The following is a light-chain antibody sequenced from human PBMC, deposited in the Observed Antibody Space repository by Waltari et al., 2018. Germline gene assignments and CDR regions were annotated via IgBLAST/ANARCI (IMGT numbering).Light chain of an antibody. J-gene: IGKJ1*01. CDR3: QHYVSLPVT. Sequence: EIVLTQSPGTLSLSPGERATFSSRASQSVSRALAWYQQNPGQAPSLLIYGASNRATGIPDRFSGSGSGTDFSLIISRLEPEDFAVYYCQHYVSLPVTFGQGTKVEIK. CDR1: QSVSRA. CDR2: GAS. V-gene: IGKV3-20*01.